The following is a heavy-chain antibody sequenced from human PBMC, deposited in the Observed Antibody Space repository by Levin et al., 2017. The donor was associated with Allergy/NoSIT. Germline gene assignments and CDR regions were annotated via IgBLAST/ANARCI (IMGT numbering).Heavy chain of an antibody. J-gene: IGHJ4*02. CDR2: IIPIFGTA. CDR3: ARQLNYGDYAGPFDY. Sequence: KISCKASGGTFSSYAISWVRQAPGQGLEWMGGIIPIFGTANYAQKFQGRVTITADESTSTAYMELSSLRSEDTAVYYCARQLNYGDYAGPFDYWGQGTLVTVSS. CDR1: GGTFSSYA. D-gene: IGHD4-17*01. V-gene: IGHV1-69*01.